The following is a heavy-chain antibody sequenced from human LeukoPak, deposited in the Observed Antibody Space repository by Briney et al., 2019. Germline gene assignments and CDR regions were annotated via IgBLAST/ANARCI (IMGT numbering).Heavy chain of an antibody. J-gene: IGHJ4*02. D-gene: IGHD2/OR15-2a*01. CDR2: ISYTGST. V-gene: IGHV4-59*01. CDR3: ARLLSLGFDY. Sequence: SETLSLTCTVSGGSINSYYWSWVRHPPGKGLEWIGYISYTGSTNYNPSLKSRVTISVDTSKNQFSLKLRSVTAADTAVYYCARLLSLGFDYWGQGALVTVSS. CDR1: GGSINSYY.